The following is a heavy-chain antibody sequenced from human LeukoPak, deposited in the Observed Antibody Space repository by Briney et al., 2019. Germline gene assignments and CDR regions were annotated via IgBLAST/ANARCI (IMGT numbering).Heavy chain of an antibody. V-gene: IGHV3-30-3*01. Sequence: GGSLRLSCAASGFTFSSYAMHWVRQAPGKGLEWVAVISYDGSNKYYADSVKGRFTISRDNSKNTLYLQMNSLRAEDTAVYYCAREGGDAFDIWGQGTMVTVSS. CDR2: ISYDGSNK. D-gene: IGHD3-16*01. CDR3: AREGGDAFDI. J-gene: IGHJ3*02. CDR1: GFTFSSYA.